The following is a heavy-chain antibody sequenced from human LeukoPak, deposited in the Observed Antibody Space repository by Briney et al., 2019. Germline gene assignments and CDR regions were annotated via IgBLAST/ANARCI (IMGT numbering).Heavy chain of an antibody. CDR2: ISSSSSYI. CDR1: GFTFSSYS. D-gene: IGHD2-2*01. CDR3: ARGSRGVVPAAMGY. V-gene: IGHV3-21*01. J-gene: IGHJ4*02. Sequence: GGSLRLSCAASGFTFSSYSMNWVRQAPGKGLEWVSSISSSSSYIYYADSVKGRFTISRDNAKNSLYLQMNSLRAEDTAVYYCARGSRGVVPAAMGYWGQGTLVTVSS.